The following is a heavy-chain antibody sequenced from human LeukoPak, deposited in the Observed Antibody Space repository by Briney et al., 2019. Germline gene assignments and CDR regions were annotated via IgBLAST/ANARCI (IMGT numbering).Heavy chain of an antibody. CDR3: ARSMQWLVLKNWFDP. J-gene: IGHJ5*02. CDR2: IYYSGST. CDR1: GGSISSYY. D-gene: IGHD6-19*01. Sequence: KPSETLSLTCTVSGGSISSYYWSWIRQPPGKGLEWIGYIYYSGSTNYNPSLKSRVTISVDTSKNQFSLKLSSVTAADTAVYYCARSMQWLVLKNWFDPWGQGTLVTVSS. V-gene: IGHV4-59*08.